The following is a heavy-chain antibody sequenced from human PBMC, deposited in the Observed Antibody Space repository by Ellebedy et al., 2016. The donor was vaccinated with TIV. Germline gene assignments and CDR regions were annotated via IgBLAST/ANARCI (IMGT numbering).Heavy chain of an antibody. V-gene: IGHV1-69*13. CDR3: ARRGGGPAESGYWPRYYYYGMDV. CDR2: IIPIFGTA. J-gene: IGHJ6*02. Sequence: SVKVSXXASGGTFSSYAISWVRQAPGQGLEWMGGIIPIFGTANYAQKFQGRVTITADESTSTAYMELSSLRSEDTAVYYCARRGGGPAESGYWPRYYYYGMDVWGQGTTVTVSS. D-gene: IGHD3-3*01. CDR1: GGTFSSYA.